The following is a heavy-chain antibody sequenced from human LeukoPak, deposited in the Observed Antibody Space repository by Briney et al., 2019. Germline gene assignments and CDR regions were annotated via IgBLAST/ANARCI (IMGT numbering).Heavy chain of an antibody. V-gene: IGHV3-23*01. D-gene: IGHD6-13*01. J-gene: IGHJ4*02. CDR2: IGGSGGST. CDR1: GFTFSSYA. Sequence: GGSLRLSCAASGFTFSSYAMSWVRQAPGKGLEWVSAIGGSGGSTYYADSVKGRFTVSRDNSKNTLSLQMNSLRAGDTAIYYCAKTLSSWYNFDYWGQGTLVTVSS. CDR3: AKTLSSWYNFDY.